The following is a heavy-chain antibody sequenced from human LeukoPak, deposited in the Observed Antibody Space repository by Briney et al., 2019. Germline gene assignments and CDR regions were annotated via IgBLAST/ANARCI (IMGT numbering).Heavy chain of an antibody. CDR2: INTNTGNP. D-gene: IGHD3-10*01. V-gene: IGHV7-4-1*02. CDR3: ARDHPIHYYGSGTASDY. CDR1: GGTFSSYA. J-gene: IGHJ4*02. Sequence: GASVKVSCKASGGTFSSYAISWVRQAPGQGLEWMGWINTNTGNPTYAQGFTGRFVFSLDTSVSTAYLQISSLKAEDTAVYYCARDHPIHYYGSGTASDYWGQGTLVTVSS.